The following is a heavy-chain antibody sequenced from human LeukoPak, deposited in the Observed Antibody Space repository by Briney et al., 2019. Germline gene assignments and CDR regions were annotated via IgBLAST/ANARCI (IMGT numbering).Heavy chain of an antibody. D-gene: IGHD3-10*01. V-gene: IGHV4-59*01. Sequence: SETPSLTCTVSGGSISSYYGSWIRQPPGKGLEWIGCIYYSGSTNYNPSLKSRVTISVDTSKNQFSLKLSSVTAADTAVYYCARDKRLVTMVRGVMDYYYYGMDVWGQGTTVTVSS. CDR1: GGSISSYY. J-gene: IGHJ6*02. CDR3: ARDKRLVTMVRGVMDYYYYGMDV. CDR2: IYYSGST.